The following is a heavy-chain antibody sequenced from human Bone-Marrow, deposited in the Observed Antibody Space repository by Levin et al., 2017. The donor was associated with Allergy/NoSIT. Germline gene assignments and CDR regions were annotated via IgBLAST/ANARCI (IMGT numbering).Heavy chain of an antibody. CDR3: ARAVRGHLLSDF. D-gene: IGHD3-10*01. CDR1: GYIFTSFD. Sequence: ASVTVSCKPSGYIFTSFDIIWVRQATGQGLEWMGWMNPSSTNTGYSQRFQGRVTMTATTSINTAYMELSSLTSEDTALYFCARAVRGHLLSDFWGQGTQVTVSS. J-gene: IGHJ4*02. CDR2: MNPSSTNT. V-gene: IGHV1-8*01.